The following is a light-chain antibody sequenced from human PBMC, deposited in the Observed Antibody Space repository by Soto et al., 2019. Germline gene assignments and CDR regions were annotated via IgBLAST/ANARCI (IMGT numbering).Light chain of an antibody. CDR2: GAS. CDR1: QSVASNY. V-gene: IGKV3-20*01. J-gene: IGKJ5*01. Sequence: IVLTQSPATLTLSPGERATLSCRASQSVASNYLAWYQQKPGQAPRLLVYGASSRATGISDRFSGSGSGTDFTLTISRLEPEDFAVYYCQHYVSPPITFGQGTRLEIK. CDR3: QHYVSPPIT.